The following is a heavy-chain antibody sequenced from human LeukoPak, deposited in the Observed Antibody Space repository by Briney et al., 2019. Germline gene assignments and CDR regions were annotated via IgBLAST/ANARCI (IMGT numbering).Heavy chain of an antibody. J-gene: IGHJ5*02. CDR1: GGTFSSYA. CDR2: IIPIFGTA. CDR3: ASGVTDSSGYYGWFDP. Sequence: SVKVSCKASGGTFSSYAISWVRQAPGQGLDWMGGIIPIFGTANYAQKFQGRVTITTDESTSTAYMELSSLRSEDTAVYYYASGVTDSSGYYGWFDPWGQGTLVTVSS. V-gene: IGHV1-69*05. D-gene: IGHD3-22*01.